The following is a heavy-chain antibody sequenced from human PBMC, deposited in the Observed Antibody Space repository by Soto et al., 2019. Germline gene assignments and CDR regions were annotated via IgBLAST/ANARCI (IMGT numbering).Heavy chain of an antibody. D-gene: IGHD3-10*01. CDR3: ASMGYHYGSGSYPLAY. V-gene: IGHV4-59*08. CDR1: GGSISSYY. CDR2: MYNSGST. J-gene: IGHJ4*02. Sequence: SETLSLTSTVSGGSISSYYWTWIRQPPGKGLEWIGFMYNSGSTHYNPSLKSRVTISLDTSKNQFSLNLRSVTAADTAVYYCASMGYHYGSGSYPLAYWGQGTLVTGSS.